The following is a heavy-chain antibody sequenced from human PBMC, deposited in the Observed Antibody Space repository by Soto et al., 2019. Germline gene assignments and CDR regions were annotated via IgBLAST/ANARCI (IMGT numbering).Heavy chain of an antibody. Sequence: GGSLRLSCAASGFSFNNYAMQWVRQAPGKGLEWVSSINRDSTVIKYADSVKGRFTISRDNSRNSLSLQMNSLRAEDTAVYYCAKIPCHGAAAEPNAYSGQRTLVTGSS. CDR2: INRDSTVI. V-gene: IGHV3-23*05. D-gene: IGHD6-13*01. J-gene: IGHJ4*02. CDR1: GFSFNNYA. CDR3: AKIPCHGAAAEPNAY.